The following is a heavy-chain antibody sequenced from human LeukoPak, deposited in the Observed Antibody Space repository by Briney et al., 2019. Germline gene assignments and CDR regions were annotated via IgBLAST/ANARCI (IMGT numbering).Heavy chain of an antibody. CDR3: VKDWDMAPGY. D-gene: IGHD2-15*01. Sequence: PGGSLRLSCAASGFTFSSYSMNWVRQAPGKGLEWVASISSTNTYIYYADSVKGRFTISRNNAKNSLFLLMNSLRAEDTAIYYCVKDWDMAPGYWGQGTLVSVSS. V-gene: IGHV3-21*04. CDR1: GFTFSSYS. CDR2: ISSTNTYI. J-gene: IGHJ4*02.